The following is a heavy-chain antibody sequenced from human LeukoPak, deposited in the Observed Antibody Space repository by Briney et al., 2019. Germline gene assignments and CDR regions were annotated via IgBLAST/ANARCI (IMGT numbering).Heavy chain of an antibody. V-gene: IGHV3-30*02. Sequence: HSGGSLRLSCEASGFTFSSYDMHWVRQAPGKGLEWVAFIRYDGSYTYYADSVKGRFTISRDNAKNSLYLQMNSLRAEDTAVYYCARWRAAVMSYYYYYMDVWGKGTTVTVSS. CDR3: ARWRAAVMSYYYYYMDV. CDR1: GFTFSSYD. D-gene: IGHD6-13*01. CDR2: IRYDGSYT. J-gene: IGHJ6*03.